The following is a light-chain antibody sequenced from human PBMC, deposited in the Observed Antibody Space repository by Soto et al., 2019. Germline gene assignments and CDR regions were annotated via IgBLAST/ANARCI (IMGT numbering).Light chain of an antibody. J-gene: IGLJ1*01. CDR1: RSDIGDSNF. CDR3: ASFRSGTILV. V-gene: IGLV2-14*01. Sequence: QSVLTQPASVSGSPGQSVTISCTGPRSDIGDSNFISWYQQSPGKAPRLLIYEVNNRPSGASRRFSGSKAGNTASLTISGLLEDDEADYFCASFRSGTILVFGSGTKVTVL. CDR2: EVN.